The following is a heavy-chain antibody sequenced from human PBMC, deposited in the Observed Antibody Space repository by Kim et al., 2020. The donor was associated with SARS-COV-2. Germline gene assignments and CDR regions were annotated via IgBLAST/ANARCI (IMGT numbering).Heavy chain of an antibody. D-gene: IGHD2-15*01. CDR3: AKDCSRDYYYYYGMDV. Sequence: GGSLRLSCAAYGFTFSSYCMHWVRQAPGKGLEWVAVISYDGSNKYYADSVKGRFTISRDNSKNTLYLQMNSLRAEDTAVNYCAKDCSRDYYYYYGMDVWGQGTTVTVSS. J-gene: IGHJ6*02. CDR2: ISYDGSNK. V-gene: IGHV3-30*18. CDR1: GFTFSSYC.